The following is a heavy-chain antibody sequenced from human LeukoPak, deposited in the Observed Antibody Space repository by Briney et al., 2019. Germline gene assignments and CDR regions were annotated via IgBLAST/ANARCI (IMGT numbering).Heavy chain of an antibody. J-gene: IGHJ4*02. CDR2: IKQDGSEK. CDR3: ARASMADFYTIPQYYFDY. D-gene: IGHD3-3*01. CDR1: GFTFSSYW. V-gene: IGHV3-7*01. Sequence: WGSLRLSCAASGFTFSSYWMSWVRQAPGKGLEWVANIKQDGSEKYYVDSVKGRFTISRDNAKNSLYLQMNSLRAEDTAVYYCARASMADFYTIPQYYFDYWGQGTLVTVSS.